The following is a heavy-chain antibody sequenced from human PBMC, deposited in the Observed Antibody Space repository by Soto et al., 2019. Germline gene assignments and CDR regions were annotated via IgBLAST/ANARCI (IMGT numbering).Heavy chain of an antibody. J-gene: IGHJ3*02. CDR3: ARQSYDSSGSKALVI. V-gene: IGHV5-51*01. CDR2: IYPGDSDT. CDR1: GYSFTSYW. D-gene: IGHD3-22*01. Sequence: GESLKISCKGSGYSFTSYWIGWVRQMPGKGLEWMGIIYPGDSDTRYSPSFQGQVTISADKSISTAYLQWSSLKASDTAMYYCARQSYDSSGSKALVIWDRETMFAVS.